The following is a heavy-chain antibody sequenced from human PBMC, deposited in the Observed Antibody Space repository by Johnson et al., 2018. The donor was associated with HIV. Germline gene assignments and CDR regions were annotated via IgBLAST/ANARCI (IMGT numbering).Heavy chain of an antibody. Sequence: QEKLVESGGGVVQPGRSLRLSCAASGFTFSSYAMHWVRQAPGKGLEWVAVISYDASNKYYADSVKGRFTISRDNSKNTLYLQMNSLRPEDTAVYYCARERTWDYDMAFDIWGQGTMVTVSS. D-gene: IGHD3-22*01. J-gene: IGHJ3*02. CDR1: GFTFSSYA. CDR3: ARERTWDYDMAFDI. V-gene: IGHV3-30*04. CDR2: ISYDASNK.